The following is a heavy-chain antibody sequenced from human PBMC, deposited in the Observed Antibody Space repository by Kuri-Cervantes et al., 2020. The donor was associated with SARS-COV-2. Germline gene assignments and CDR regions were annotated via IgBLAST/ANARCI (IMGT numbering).Heavy chain of an antibody. CDR2: INDRGDT. J-gene: IGHJ6*03. CDR3: ARGSNGYFFVYYLDV. Sequence: ESLKISCALYYGTLTGYQWSWIRRPPGKGLEWNGGINDRGDTYYNPSLEGRVIISRDKSENKFSLRLSSVTAADTAVYYFARGSNGYFFVYYLDVWGKGTTVTVSS. D-gene: IGHD3-22*01. V-gene: IGHV4-34*01. CDR1: YGTLTGYQ.